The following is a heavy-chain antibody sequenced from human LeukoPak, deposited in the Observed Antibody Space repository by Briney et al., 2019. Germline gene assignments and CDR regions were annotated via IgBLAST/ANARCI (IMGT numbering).Heavy chain of an antibody. CDR1: GFTFSSYS. J-gene: IGHJ3*02. V-gene: IGHV3-21*01. Sequence: PGGSLRLSCAASGFTFSSYSMNWVRQAPGKGLEWVSFISSSSSYIYYADSVKGRFTISRDNAKNSLYLQMNSLRAEDTAVYYCARVRVGSGSSHAADAFDIWGQGTMVTVSS. CDR2: ISSSSSYI. D-gene: IGHD1-26*01. CDR3: ARVRVGSGSSHAADAFDI.